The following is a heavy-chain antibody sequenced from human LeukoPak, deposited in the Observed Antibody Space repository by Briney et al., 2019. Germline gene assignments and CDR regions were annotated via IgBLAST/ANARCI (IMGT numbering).Heavy chain of an antibody. V-gene: IGHV4-34*01. CDR3: ARLLPRTGTTAYYFHNDMDV. CDR1: GGSFSGYY. Sequence: TSETLSLTCAVYGGSFSGYYWSWIRQPPGRGLEWIGEINHSGSTNYNPSLKSRVIISIDTSKNQFSLKLSSVTGADTADYYCARLLPRTGTTAYYFHNDMDVWGKGTTVTISS. J-gene: IGHJ6*03. D-gene: IGHD1-1*01. CDR2: INHSGST.